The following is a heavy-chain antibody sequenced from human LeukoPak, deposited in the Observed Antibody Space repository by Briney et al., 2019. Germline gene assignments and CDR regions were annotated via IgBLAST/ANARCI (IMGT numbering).Heavy chain of an antibody. J-gene: IGHJ4*02. CDR2: IWYDGSKK. CDR1: GFSFSDHG. V-gene: IGHV3-33*01. CDR3: ARDYCSTTSCLDY. D-gene: IGHD2-2*01. Sequence: PGGSLRPSCAASGFSFSDHGMHWVRQAPGKGLEWVAVIWYDGSKKYFADSVKGRFTISGDDSKNTLYLQMNSLRAEDTAVYYCARDYCSTTSCLDYWGQGTLVTVSS.